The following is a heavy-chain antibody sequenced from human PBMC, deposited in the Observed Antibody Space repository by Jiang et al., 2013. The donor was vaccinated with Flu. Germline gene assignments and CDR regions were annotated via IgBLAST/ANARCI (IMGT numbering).Heavy chain of an antibody. CDR2: TYYRSKWYT. CDR3: AKATSTWDGNYFYGVDI. J-gene: IGHJ6*02. D-gene: IGHD6-13*01. Sequence: QTLSLTCAISGDSVSSNGATWNWIRQSPSRGLEWLGRTYYRSKWYTYYAVSVRGRITISPDTSKNQFSLQLSSVTPGDTAVYYCAKATSTWDGNYFYGVDIWGHGTRSPSP. V-gene: IGHV6-1*01. CDR1: GDSVSSNGAT.